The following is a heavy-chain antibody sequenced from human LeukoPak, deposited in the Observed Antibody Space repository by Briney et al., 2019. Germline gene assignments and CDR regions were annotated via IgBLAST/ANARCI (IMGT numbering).Heavy chain of an antibody. V-gene: IGHV3-53*01. CDR2: IYSGGST. J-gene: IGHJ4*02. CDR3: ARADITMVRGVIMRGDY. CDR1: GFTVSSNY. D-gene: IGHD3-10*01. Sequence: GGSLRLSCAASGFTVSSNYMSWVRQAPGKGLEWVSVIYSGGSTYYADSVKGRFTISRDNSKNTLYLQMNGLRAEDTAVYYCARADITMVRGVIMRGDYWGQGTLVTVSS.